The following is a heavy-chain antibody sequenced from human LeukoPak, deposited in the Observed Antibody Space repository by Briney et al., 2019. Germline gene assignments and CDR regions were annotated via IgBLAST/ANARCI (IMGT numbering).Heavy chain of an antibody. CDR3: ARDKRVAVAGTYIYYYYMDV. D-gene: IGHD6-19*01. Sequence: SETLSLTCTVSGGSISSYYWSWIRQPAGKGLEWIGRIYVSGSGSTNYNPSLKSRVTMSVDTSKNQFSLKLSSVTAADTAVYYCARDKRVAVAGTYIYYYYMDVWGNGTTVTISS. V-gene: IGHV4-4*07. J-gene: IGHJ6*03. CDR2: IYVSGSGST. CDR1: GGSISSYY.